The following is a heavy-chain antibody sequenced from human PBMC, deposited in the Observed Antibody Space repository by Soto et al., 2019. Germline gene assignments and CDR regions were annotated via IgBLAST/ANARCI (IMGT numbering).Heavy chain of an antibody. CDR3: ARAGKGGRHFYGMDV. J-gene: IGHJ6*02. V-gene: IGHV5-51*01. CDR1: GYSFGTYW. D-gene: IGHD1-26*01. CDR2: FYPGDSET. Sequence: PGESVKISCMGSGYSFGTYWIAWVRQMPGKGLECMGIFYPGDSETTYSPSFQGQVTFSADKSISTAYLQWSSLKASDTAMYYCARAGKGGRHFYGMDVWGQGTTVTVSS.